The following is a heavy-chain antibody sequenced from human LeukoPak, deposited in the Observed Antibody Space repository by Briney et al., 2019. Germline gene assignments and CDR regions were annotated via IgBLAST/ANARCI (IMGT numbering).Heavy chain of an antibody. CDR2: IKQDGSEK. CDR3: ARWASSLWFGELLAQYYYYYMDV. Sequence: PGGSLRLSCGVSGFTFSSYWMSWVRQAPGKGLEWAANIKQDGSEKYYVDSVKGRFTISRDNAKNSLYLQMNSLRAEDTAVYYCARWASSLWFGELLAQYYYYYMDVWGKGTTVTVSS. V-gene: IGHV3-7*01. CDR1: GFTFSSYW. D-gene: IGHD3-10*01. J-gene: IGHJ6*03.